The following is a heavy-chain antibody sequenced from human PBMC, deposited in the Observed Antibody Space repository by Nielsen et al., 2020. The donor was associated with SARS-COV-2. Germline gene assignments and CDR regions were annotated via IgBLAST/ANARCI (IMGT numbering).Heavy chain of an antibody. CDR2: INTNTGNP. Sequence: ASVKVSCKASGGTFSSYAISWVRQAPGQGLEWMGWINTNTGNPTYAQGFTGRFVFSLDTSVSTAYLQISSLKAEDTAVYYCARGMGYSYLVTDPIDYWGQGTLVTVSS. CDR1: GGTFSSYA. J-gene: IGHJ4*02. D-gene: IGHD5-18*01. V-gene: IGHV7-4-1*02. CDR3: ARGMGYSYLVTDPIDY.